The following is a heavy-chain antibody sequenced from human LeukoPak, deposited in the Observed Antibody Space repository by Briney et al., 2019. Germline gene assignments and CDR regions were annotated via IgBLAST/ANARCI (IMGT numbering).Heavy chain of an antibody. V-gene: IGHV3-23*01. CDR2: FIVSGGST. D-gene: IGHD2-2*01. CDR1: GFTFSSYW. J-gene: IGHJ4*02. CDR3: AKDLPPGCSSTSCLGTQVDY. Sequence: GGSLRLSCAASGFTFSSYWMSWVRQAPGKGLEWVPPFIVSGGSTYYADSVKGRFTISRDNSKNTLYLQMNSLRAEDTAVYYCAKDLPPGCSSTSCLGTQVDYWGQGTLVTVSS.